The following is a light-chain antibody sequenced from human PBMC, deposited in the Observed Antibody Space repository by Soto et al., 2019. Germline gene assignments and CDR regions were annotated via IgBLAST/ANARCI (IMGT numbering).Light chain of an antibody. J-gene: IGKJ3*01. V-gene: IGKV3-20*01. CDR1: RNVYINA. CDR3: QQYGASPFT. CDR2: GAS. Sequence: VLTQSPATLSLSPGETATLSCRASRNVYINALAWYQQKPGRTPTLLIYGASTRATDVPDRFSATGSGTDFSLTISSVEPEDSAVYYCQQYGASPFTFGPGTRVEI.